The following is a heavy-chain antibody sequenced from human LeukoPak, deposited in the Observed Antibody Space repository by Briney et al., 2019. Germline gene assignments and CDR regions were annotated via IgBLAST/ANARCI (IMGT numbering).Heavy chain of an antibody. J-gene: IGHJ5*02. V-gene: IGHV3-21*01. Sequence: GGSLRLSCAASGFTFSSYSMNWVLQAPGKGLEWVSSISSSSSYIYYADSVKGRFTISRDNAKNSLYLQMNSLRAEDTAVYYCARGMTTVTTRFDPWGQGTLVTVSS. CDR2: ISSSSSYI. CDR1: GFTFSSYS. D-gene: IGHD4-17*01. CDR3: ARGMTTVTTRFDP.